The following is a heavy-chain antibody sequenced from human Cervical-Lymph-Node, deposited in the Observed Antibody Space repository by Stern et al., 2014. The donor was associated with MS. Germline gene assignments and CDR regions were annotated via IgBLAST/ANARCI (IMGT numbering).Heavy chain of an antibody. D-gene: IGHD3-16*01. CDR1: GFTFSSYG. CDR2: IWYDGSNK. J-gene: IGHJ4*02. CDR3: ARKTLGIDY. V-gene: IGHV3-33*01. Sequence: VQLVQSGGGVVQPGRSLRLSCAASGFTFSSYGMHWVRQAPGKGLEWVEGIWYDGSNKYYAVSVKGRFTISRDNSKNTLYLQINSLRSEDTAVYYCARKTLGIDYWGQGTLFTVSS.